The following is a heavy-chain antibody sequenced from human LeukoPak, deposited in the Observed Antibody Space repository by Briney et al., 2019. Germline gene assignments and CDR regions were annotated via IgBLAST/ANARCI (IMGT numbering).Heavy chain of an antibody. Sequence: GGSLRLSCAAPGFTSSSYWMSCVRQAPRKGLEWVANIKQEGSEKYYVDSVKGRFTISRDNAKNSLYLQMNSLRAEDTAVYYCARVLRDGYNLAFDYWGQGTLVTVSS. V-gene: IGHV3-7*01. CDR1: GFTSSSYW. CDR3: ARVLRDGYNLAFDY. CDR2: IKQEGSEK. J-gene: IGHJ4*02. D-gene: IGHD5-24*01.